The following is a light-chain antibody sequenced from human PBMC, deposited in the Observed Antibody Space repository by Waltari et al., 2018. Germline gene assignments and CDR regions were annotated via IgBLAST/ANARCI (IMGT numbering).Light chain of an antibody. CDR3: QQFKSYPLT. Sequence: DIVMTQSPDSLAVSLGERATINCMSSQSVLFSSNNNHYLAWYQMNPGQPPKLLLDWASIRQSGVADRVSGSGSATDFTLTISSLQAEDFATYYCQQFKSYPLTFGGGTKVEIK. V-gene: IGKV4-1*01. CDR1: QSVLFSSNNNHY. J-gene: IGKJ4*01. CDR2: WAS.